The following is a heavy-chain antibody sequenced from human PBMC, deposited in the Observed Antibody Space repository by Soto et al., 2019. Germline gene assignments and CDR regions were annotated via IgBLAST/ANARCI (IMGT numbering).Heavy chain of an antibody. CDR1: GFTFSTYW. Sequence: PGGSLRLSCAASGFTFSTYWMDWVRQTPGKGLEWVANINQDGSEKNYVDSVKGRFTIYRDNAKNSLYLQMSSLTAEDSALYYCSRSLNPWGQGTLVTVSS. V-gene: IGHV3-7*01. J-gene: IGHJ5*02. CDR3: SRSLNP. CDR2: INQDGSEK.